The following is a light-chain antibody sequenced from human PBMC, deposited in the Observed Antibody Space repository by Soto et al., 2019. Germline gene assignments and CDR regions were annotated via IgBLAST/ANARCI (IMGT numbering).Light chain of an antibody. CDR1: SSDVGGYNY. CDR2: DVS. J-gene: IGLJ1*01. Sequence: QSVLTQPASASGSPGQSITISCTGTSSDVGGYNYVSWYQQHPGKAPKLMIYDVSNRPSGVSNRFSGSKSGNTASLTISGLQAEEEADYYCSSYTSSSTLLYVFGTGTKVTVL. V-gene: IGLV2-14*01. CDR3: SSYTSSSTLLYV.